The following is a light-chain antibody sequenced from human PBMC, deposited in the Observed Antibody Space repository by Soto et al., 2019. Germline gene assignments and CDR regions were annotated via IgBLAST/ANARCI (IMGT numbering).Light chain of an antibody. CDR2: KAS. J-gene: IGKJ1*01. Sequence: AIWMTQSPSSLAESTVDRVTITCQASQGISSYLAWYQQKPGKAPKLLIYKASTLKSGVPSRFSGSGSGTEFTLTISSLQPDEFATYYCQHYNSYSEAVGQGTKVDIK. CDR1: QGISSY. CDR3: QHYNSYSEA. V-gene: IGKV1-8*01.